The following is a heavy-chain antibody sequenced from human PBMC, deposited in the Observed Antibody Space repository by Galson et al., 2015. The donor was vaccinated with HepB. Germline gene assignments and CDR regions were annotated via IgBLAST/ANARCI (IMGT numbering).Heavy chain of an antibody. D-gene: IGHD3-10*01. Sequence: SLRLSCAASGFTFSSYGMHWVRQAPGKGLEWVAVISYDGSNKYYADSVKGRFTISRDNSKNTLYLQMNSLRAEDTAVYYCAKDLTMVRGVISAQHALPVAYMDVWGKGTTVTVSS. CDR1: GFTFSSYG. CDR3: AKDLTMVRGVISAQHALPVAYMDV. J-gene: IGHJ6*03. CDR2: ISYDGSNK. V-gene: IGHV3-30*18.